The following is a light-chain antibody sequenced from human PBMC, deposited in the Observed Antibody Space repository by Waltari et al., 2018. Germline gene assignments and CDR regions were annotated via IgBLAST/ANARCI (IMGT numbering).Light chain of an antibody. J-gene: IGKJ2*01. CDR2: TTS. Sequence: DIQMTQSPSSMSASVGDRVTITCRASQSIRKFLNWYHQMPGKAPKLLIYTTSSLKGGVPSRFSGSGSGTESTLPISSLQPEDFGTYFCQQGDSMPYTFGQGTKVEMK. V-gene: IGKV1-39*01. CDR3: QQGDSMPYT. CDR1: QSIRKF.